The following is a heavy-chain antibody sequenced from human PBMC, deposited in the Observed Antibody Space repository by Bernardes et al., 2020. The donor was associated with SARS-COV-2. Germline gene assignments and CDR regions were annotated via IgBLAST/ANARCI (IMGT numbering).Heavy chain of an antibody. CDR1: GFSLSTTGVG. V-gene: IGHV2-5*01. D-gene: IGHD2-21*02. CDR2: IYWNDDK. CDR3: AHIYCGVDCYPFKY. Sequence: SGPTLVKPTQTLTLTCSFSGFSLSTTGVGVGWIRQSPGKAPEWLAVIYWNDDKRSSPSLKSRLTITKDTSKNQVVLTLTNMDPVDTGTYYCAHIYCGVDCYPFKYWGQGTLVTVSS. J-gene: IGHJ4*02.